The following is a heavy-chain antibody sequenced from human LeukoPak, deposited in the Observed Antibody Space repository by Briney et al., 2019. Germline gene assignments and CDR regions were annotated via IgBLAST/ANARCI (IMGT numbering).Heavy chain of an antibody. Sequence: GGSLRLSCSASGFTFSSYAMHWVRQAPGKGLEYVSAISSNGGSTYYADSVKGRSTISRDNSKNTLHLQMSSLRAEDTAVYYCVKSYYDILSGYSPLGGYFDYWGQGTLVTVSS. V-gene: IGHV3-64D*06. CDR3: VKSYYDILSGYSPLGGYFDY. J-gene: IGHJ4*02. CDR2: ISSNGGST. CDR1: GFTFSSYA. D-gene: IGHD3-9*01.